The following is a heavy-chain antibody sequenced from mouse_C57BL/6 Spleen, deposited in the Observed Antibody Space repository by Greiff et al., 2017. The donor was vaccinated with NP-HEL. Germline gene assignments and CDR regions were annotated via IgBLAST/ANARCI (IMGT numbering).Heavy chain of an antibody. CDR3: ARHWDGYFDV. J-gene: IGHJ1*03. D-gene: IGHD4-1*01. Sequence: EVMLVESGGGLVKPGGSLKLSCAASGFTFSDYGMHWVRQAPEKGLEWVAYISSGSSTIYYADTVKGRFTISRDNAKNTLFLQMTSLRSEDTAMYYCARHWDGYFDVWGTGTTVTVSS. CDR2: ISSGSSTI. V-gene: IGHV5-17*01. CDR1: GFTFSDYG.